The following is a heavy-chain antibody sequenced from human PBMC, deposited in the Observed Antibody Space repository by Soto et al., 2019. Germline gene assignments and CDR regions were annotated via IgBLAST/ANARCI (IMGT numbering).Heavy chain of an antibody. D-gene: IGHD1-1*01. Sequence: SETLSLTCTVPGGSISSGGYYWSWIRQHPGKGLEWIGYIYYSGSTYYDPSLKSRVTISVDTSKNQFSLKLSSVTAADTAVYYCASSGTYNWFDPWGQGTLVTVSS. CDR1: GGSISSGGYY. J-gene: IGHJ5*02. CDR2: IYYSGST. V-gene: IGHV4-30-4*08. CDR3: ASSGTYNWFDP.